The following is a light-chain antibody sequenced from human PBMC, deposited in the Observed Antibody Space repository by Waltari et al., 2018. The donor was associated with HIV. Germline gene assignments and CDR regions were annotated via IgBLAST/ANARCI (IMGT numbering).Light chain of an antibody. Sequence: QSALTQPASVSGSPGQSITISCTGSSSDVGSYNLVSWYQQHPGKAPKLMIYEGINRPSGISNRFSGSKSGNTASLTISGLHAEDEADYYCCSYAGSSNWVFGGGTKLTVL. CDR3: CSYAGSSNWV. CDR2: EGI. V-gene: IGLV2-23*01. J-gene: IGLJ3*02. CDR1: SSDVGSYNL.